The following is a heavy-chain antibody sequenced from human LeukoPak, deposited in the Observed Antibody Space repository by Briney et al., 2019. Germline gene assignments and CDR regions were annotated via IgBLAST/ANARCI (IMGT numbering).Heavy chain of an antibody. CDR3: AREGALRGYGGNHNAFDI. CDR1: GFTFSSYA. CDR2: ISGSGGST. Sequence: PGRSLRLSCAASGFTFSSYAMSWVRQAPGKGLEWVSAISGSGGSTYYADSVKGRFTISRDNSKNTLYLQMNSLRAEDTAVYYCAREGALRGYGGNHNAFDIWGQGTMVTVSS. D-gene: IGHD4-23*01. V-gene: IGHV3-23*01. J-gene: IGHJ3*02.